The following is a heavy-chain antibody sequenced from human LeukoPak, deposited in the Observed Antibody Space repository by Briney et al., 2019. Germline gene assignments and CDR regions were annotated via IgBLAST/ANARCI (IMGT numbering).Heavy chain of an antibody. CDR1: GLTSSSYW. D-gene: IGHD6-6*01. CDR2: IKQDGTEK. Sequence: GGSLRLSCAASGLTSSSYWMSWVRQAPGKGLEWVANIKQDGTEKYYMDSVKGRFSISRDNAKNSLYLQMNALRAEDTAVYYCARDVRPDYWGQGTLVTVST. V-gene: IGHV3-7*04. CDR3: ARDVRPDY. J-gene: IGHJ4*02.